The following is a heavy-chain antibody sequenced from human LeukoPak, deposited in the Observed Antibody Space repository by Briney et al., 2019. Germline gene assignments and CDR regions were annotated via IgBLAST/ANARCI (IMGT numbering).Heavy chain of an antibody. D-gene: IGHD1-26*01. CDR2: INSDGSST. J-gene: IGHJ2*01. CDR1: GFTFNTYW. V-gene: IGHV3-74*01. Sequence: GGSLRLSCAASGFTFNTYWMHWVRQAPGKGLVWVSRINSDGSSTSYADSVKGRFTISRDNAKNTLYLQMNSLRAEDMAVYYCARAQWELPFDLWGRGTLVTVSS. CDR3: ARAQWELPFDL.